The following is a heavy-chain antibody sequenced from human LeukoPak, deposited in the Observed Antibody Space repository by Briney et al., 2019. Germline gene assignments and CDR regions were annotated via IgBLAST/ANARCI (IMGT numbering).Heavy chain of an antibody. CDR2: ISHDGSNK. CDR1: GFTFSSFA. J-gene: IGHJ4*02. CDR3: ASPTYSHESSGYLGVYYLDY. Sequence: GRSLGLSCAASGFTFSSFAMHWVRQAPGKGLDWVAVISHDGSNKFFADSVKGRFTISRDNSKNVLYLQMNSLRAEDTAVYYCASPTYSHESSGYLGVYYLDYWGQGTLVTVSS. V-gene: IGHV3-30-3*01. D-gene: IGHD3-22*01.